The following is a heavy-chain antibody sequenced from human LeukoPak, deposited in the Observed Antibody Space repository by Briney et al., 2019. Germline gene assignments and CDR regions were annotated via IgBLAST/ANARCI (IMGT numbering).Heavy chain of an antibody. Sequence: NLSQTLSLTCALSGDNVSSGSAAWNWIRPSPSRGLEWLGRTYYRSKWYNDYAVSVKSRITINPDTSKNQFSLQLNSVTPEDTALYYCARDNSYGYVYFDFWGQGTLVTVSS. J-gene: IGHJ4*02. V-gene: IGHV6-1*01. CDR2: TYYRSKWYN. D-gene: IGHD5-18*01. CDR3: ARDNSYGYVYFDF. CDR1: GDNVSSGSAA.